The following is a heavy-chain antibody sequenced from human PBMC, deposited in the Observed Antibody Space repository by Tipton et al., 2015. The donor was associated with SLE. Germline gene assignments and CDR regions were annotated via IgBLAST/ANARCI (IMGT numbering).Heavy chain of an antibody. J-gene: IGHJ1*01. CDR2: IYYSGST. D-gene: IGHD3-22*01. CDR1: GGSISSYY. Sequence: LRLSCTVSGGSISSYYWSWIRQPPGKGLEWIGYIYYSGSTNYNPSPKSRVTISVDTSKNQFSLKLSSVTAADTAVYYCARGYYDSSGYPSGYFQHWGQGTLVTVSS. CDR3: ARGYYDSSGYPSGYFQH. V-gene: IGHV4-59*12.